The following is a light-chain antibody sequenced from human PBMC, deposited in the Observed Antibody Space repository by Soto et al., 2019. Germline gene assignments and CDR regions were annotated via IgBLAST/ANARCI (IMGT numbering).Light chain of an antibody. CDR3: QQYDNLPLT. J-gene: IGKJ4*01. CDR2: DAS. Sequence: DIQMTQSPSTLSPSVGDRVTITCRASRSISDWLAWYQQKPGKAPELLIFDASTLKSGVPSRFSGSGSGTDFTFTIRSLQPEDIATYYCQQYDNLPLTFGGGTKVEIK. V-gene: IGKV1-5*01. CDR1: RSISDW.